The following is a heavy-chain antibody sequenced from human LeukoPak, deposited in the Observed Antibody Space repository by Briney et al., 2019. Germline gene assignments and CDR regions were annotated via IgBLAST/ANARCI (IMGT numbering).Heavy chain of an antibody. V-gene: IGHV1-2*02. CDR1: GYTFTGYY. D-gene: IGHD6-13*01. CDR2: INPNSGGT. Sequence: ASVKVSCKASGYTFTGYYMHWVRQAPGQGLEWMGWINPNSGGTNYAQKFQGRVTMTRDTSISTAYMELSRLRSDDTAVYYCARDSGRYSSRSTNGMDVWGQGTTVTVSS. J-gene: IGHJ6*02. CDR3: ARDSGRYSSRSTNGMDV.